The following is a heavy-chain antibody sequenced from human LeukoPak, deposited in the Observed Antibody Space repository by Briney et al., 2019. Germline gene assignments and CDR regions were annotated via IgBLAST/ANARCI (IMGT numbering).Heavy chain of an antibody. CDR3: AKDDGGSYYIYYYYMDV. CDR1: GFTFSGSA. Sequence: GGSLRLSCAASGFTFSGSAMHWVRQASGKGLEWVGRIRSKANSYATAYAASVKGRFTISRDNSRNTLYLQMNSLRAEDTAVYYCAKDDGGSYYIYYYYMDVWGKGTTVTISS. D-gene: IGHD1-26*01. J-gene: IGHJ6*03. V-gene: IGHV3-73*01. CDR2: IRSKANSYAT.